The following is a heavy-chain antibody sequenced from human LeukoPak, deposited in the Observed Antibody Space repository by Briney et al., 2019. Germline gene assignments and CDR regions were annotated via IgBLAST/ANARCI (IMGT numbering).Heavy chain of an antibody. CDR1: GGTFSSYA. CDR2: IIPIFGTA. CDR3: AREGIAAAGDNNWFDP. J-gene: IGHJ5*02. D-gene: IGHD6-13*01. V-gene: IGHV1-69*13. Sequence: SVKVSCKASGGTFSSYAISWVRQAPGQGLEWMGGIIPIFGTANYAQKFQGRVTITADESTSTAYMELSSLRSEDTAVYYCAREGIAAAGDNNWFDPWGQGTLVTVS.